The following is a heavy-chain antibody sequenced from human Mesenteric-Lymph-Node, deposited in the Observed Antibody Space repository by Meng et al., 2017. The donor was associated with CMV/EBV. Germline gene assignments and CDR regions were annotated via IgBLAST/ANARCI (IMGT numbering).Heavy chain of an antibody. CDR1: GFTFSSYW. D-gene: IGHD2-2*02. CDR2: IKQDGSQK. Sequence: GGSLRLSCAASGFTFSSYWMSWVRQAPGKGLEWVANIKQDGSQKYYVDSVKGRFTISRDNAKNSLYLQMNSLRAEDTAVYYCARSPTCSSTSCYTDLFRYYFDYWGQGTLVTVSS. V-gene: IGHV3-7*01. J-gene: IGHJ4*02. CDR3: ARSPTCSSTSCYTDLFRYYFDY.